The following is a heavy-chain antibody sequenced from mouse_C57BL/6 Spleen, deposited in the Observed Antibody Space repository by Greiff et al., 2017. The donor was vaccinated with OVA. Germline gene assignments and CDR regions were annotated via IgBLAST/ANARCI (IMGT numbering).Heavy chain of an antibody. Sequence: QVQLQQPGAELVRPGTSVTLSCKASGYTFTRYLMHWVKQRPGQGLEWIGVIDPSDSYTNYNQKFKGKATLTVDTSSSTAYMQLSSLTSEDSAVYYCARLYGSSLDYFDYWGQGTTLTVSS. V-gene: IGHV1-59*01. CDR1: GYTFTRYL. CDR2: IDPSDSYT. J-gene: IGHJ2*01. CDR3: ARLYGSSLDYFDY. D-gene: IGHD1-1*01.